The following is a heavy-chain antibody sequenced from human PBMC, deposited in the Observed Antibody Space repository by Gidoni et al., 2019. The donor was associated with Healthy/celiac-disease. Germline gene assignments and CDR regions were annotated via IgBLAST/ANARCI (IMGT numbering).Heavy chain of an antibody. V-gene: IGHV4-59*08. CDR1: GGSISSYY. Sequence: QVQLQESGPGLVKPSETLSLTCTVSGGSISSYYWSWIRQPPGKGLEWIGYIYYRGSTNYNPALKSRVTISVDTAKNQFSLKLSSVTAADTAVYYCGAGGGLYYFDYWGQGTLVTVSS. J-gene: IGHJ4*02. CDR2: IYYRGST. CDR3: GAGGGLYYFDY. D-gene: IGHD3-16*01.